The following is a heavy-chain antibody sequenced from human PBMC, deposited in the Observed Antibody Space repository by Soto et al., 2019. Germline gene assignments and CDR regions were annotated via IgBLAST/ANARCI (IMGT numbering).Heavy chain of an antibody. CDR2: ISTSGGST. J-gene: IGHJ4*02. CDR1: GFIFSTYA. V-gene: IGHV3-23*01. D-gene: IGHD2-21*02. Sequence: GGSLRLSCAASGFIFSTYAMSWVRQAPGKGLEWVSTISTSGGSTHYADSVTGRFTISRGNTRSTLYLQMNSLRVDDTAVYYCARGQMTSTYWGQGSLVTVSS. CDR3: ARGQMTSTY.